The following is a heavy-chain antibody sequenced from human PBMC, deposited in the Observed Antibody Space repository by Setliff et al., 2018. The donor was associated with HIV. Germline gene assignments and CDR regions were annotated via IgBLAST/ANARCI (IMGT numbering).Heavy chain of an antibody. D-gene: IGHD5-12*01. CDR1: GGSLTGYF. CDR2: IKSKTDGGTT. V-gene: IGHV3-15*01. CDR3: TTEDPWLRFGH. Sequence: KTSETLSLTCAVYGGSLTGYFWTWIRQSPGKGLEWVGHIKSKTDGGTTDYAAPVKGRFTISRDDSKTTLYLQMNSLKTEDTAVYYCTTEDPWLRFGHWGQGTLVTVSS. J-gene: IGHJ5*02.